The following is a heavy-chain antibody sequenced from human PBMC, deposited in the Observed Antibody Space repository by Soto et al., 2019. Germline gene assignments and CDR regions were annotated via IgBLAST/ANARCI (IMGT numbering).Heavy chain of an antibody. Sequence: ASVKVSCKASGYTFTSYYMHWVRQAPGQGLEWMGIINPSGGSTSYAQKFQGRVTMTRDTSTSTVYMELSSLRSEDTAVYYCARRGLYHDSTGFDPFDIWGQGTMVTVSS. D-gene: IGHD3-22*01. CDR2: INPSGGST. CDR1: GYTFTSYY. J-gene: IGHJ3*02. CDR3: ARRGLYHDSTGFDPFDI. V-gene: IGHV1-46*01.